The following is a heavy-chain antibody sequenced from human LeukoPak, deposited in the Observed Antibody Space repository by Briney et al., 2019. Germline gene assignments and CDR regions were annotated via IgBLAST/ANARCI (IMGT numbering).Heavy chain of an antibody. V-gene: IGHV4-4*07. J-gene: IGHJ4*02. D-gene: IGHD6-13*01. CDR1: GGSISSYY. CDR2: IYSSGST. CDR3: ARDSSRTFDY. Sequence: SETLSLTCSVSGGSISSYYWSWIRQPAGKGLEWIGRIYSSGSTNYNPSLKSRVTMSADTSKNQFSLKLSSVTAADTAVYYCARDSSRTFDYWGQGTLVTVSS.